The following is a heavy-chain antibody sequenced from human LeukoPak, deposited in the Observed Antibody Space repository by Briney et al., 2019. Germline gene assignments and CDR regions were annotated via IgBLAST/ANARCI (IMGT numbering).Heavy chain of an antibody. CDR3: ARVPGDLVGYSYYGMDV. Sequence: ASVKVSCKASGYTFTSYGISWVRQAPGQGLEWMGWMNPNSGNTGYAQKFQGRVTMTRNTSISTAYMELSSLRSEDTAVYYCARVPGDLVGYSYYGMDVWGQGTTVTVSS. CDR2: MNPNSGNT. D-gene: IGHD1-1*01. J-gene: IGHJ6*02. V-gene: IGHV1-8*02. CDR1: GYTFTSYG.